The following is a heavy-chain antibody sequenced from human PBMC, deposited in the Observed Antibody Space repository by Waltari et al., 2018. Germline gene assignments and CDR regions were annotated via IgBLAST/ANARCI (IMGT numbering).Heavy chain of an antibody. CDR1: GGSLSANF. CDR2: IYYNGAT. V-gene: IGHV4-59*01. Sequence: QVQLQESGPGLVKPSETLSLTCTVSGGSLSANFWNWIRQSPGKELEWIGNIYYNGATTYNPSLKSRLPISVDTSKIQFSLKLTSMTTAETPIYECAGNGAHVFDRWGQGTLVTVSS. D-gene: IGHD3-10*02. J-gene: IGHJ1*01. CDR3: AGNGAHVFDR.